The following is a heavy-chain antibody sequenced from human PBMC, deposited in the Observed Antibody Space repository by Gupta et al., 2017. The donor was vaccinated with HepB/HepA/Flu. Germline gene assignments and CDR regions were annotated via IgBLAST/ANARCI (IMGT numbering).Heavy chain of an antibody. CDR2: IDWDDDK. V-gene: IGHV2-70*15. CDR1: GFSLSTSGMC. D-gene: IGHD6-13*01. Sequence: QVTLRESGPALVKPTQTLTLTCTFSGFSLSTSGMCVSWLRQPPGKALEWFARIDWDDDKYYSTSLKTRLTISKDTSKNQVVLTMTNMDPVDTATYYCARGIAAADGEWAFDIWGQGTMVTVSS. J-gene: IGHJ3*02. CDR3: ARGIAAADGEWAFDI.